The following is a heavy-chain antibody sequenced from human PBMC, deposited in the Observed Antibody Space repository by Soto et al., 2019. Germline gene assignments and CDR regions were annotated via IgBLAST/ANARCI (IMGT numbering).Heavy chain of an antibody. V-gene: IGHV4-30-2*01. CDR2: IYHIGST. CDR3: ARGAPVVNDY. Sequence: QLQLQESGSGLVKPSQTLSLTCAVSGCSISSGGYSWSWIRQPPGKVLELIGYIYHIGSTYYNPSLMSRFNITVDRSKNQFSLKLSSVTAADSDVYYCARGAPVVNDYWGQGTLVTVSS. J-gene: IGHJ4*02. D-gene: IGHD3-22*01. CDR1: GCSISSGGYS.